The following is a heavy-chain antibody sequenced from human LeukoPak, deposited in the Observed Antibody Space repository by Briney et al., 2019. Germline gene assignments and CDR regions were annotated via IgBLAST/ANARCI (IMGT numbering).Heavy chain of an antibody. V-gene: IGHV3-21*01. CDR1: GLTFSSYS. D-gene: IGHD2-15*01. CDR2: ISSSSRYI. CDR3: ARAQYCSGGSCPLAEYFQH. Sequence: GGSLRLSCAASGLTFSSYSMNWVRQAPGKGLEWVSSISSSSRYIYYADSVKGRFTISRDNAKNSLYLQMNSLRVEDTAVYYCARAQYCSGGSCPLAEYFQHWGQGTLVTVSS. J-gene: IGHJ1*01.